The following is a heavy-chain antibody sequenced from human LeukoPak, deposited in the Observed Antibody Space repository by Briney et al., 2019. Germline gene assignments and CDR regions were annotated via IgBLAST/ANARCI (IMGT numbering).Heavy chain of an antibody. D-gene: IGHD3-10*01. CDR3: ARLSGVLLWFGELSPEYYFDY. Sequence: GESLKISCKGSGYSFTSYWIGWVRQMPGKGLEWMGIIYPGDSDTGYSPSFQGQVTISADKSISTAYLQWSSLKASDTAMYYCARLSGVLLWFGELSPEYYFDYWGQGTLVTVSS. CDR1: GYSFTSYW. CDR2: IYPGDSDT. V-gene: IGHV5-51*01. J-gene: IGHJ4*02.